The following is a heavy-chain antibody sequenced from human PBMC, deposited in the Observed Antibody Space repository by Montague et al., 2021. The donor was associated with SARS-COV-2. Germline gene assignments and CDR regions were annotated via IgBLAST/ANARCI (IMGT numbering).Heavy chain of an antibody. CDR3: TRAGWGVQDY. CDR2: TYYRSKWSN. D-gene: IGHD3-10*01. J-gene: IGHJ4*02. Sequence: CAISGDSVSSNSVSWNWIRQSPSRGLQWLGRTYYRSKWSNEYALSVKSRITITPDTSRNQLSLQLTSVTPEDTAVYYCTRAGWGVQDYWGQGSLVTVS. CDR1: GDSVSSNSVS. V-gene: IGHV6-1*01.